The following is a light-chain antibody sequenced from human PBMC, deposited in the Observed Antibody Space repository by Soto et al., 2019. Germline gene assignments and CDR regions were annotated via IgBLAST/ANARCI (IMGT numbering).Light chain of an antibody. CDR3: AVWDDSLNGCV. V-gene: IGLV1-44*01. CDR2: SNT. CDR1: SSNIGSNT. J-gene: IGLJ1*01. Sequence: QSVLTQPPSVSETPGQRVTISCSGSSSNIGSNTVNWYRQPPETAPKLLIYSNTQRPSGVPDRFSGSKSGTSASLAISGLQSEDEADYYCAVWDDSLNGCVFGTGTKLTVL.